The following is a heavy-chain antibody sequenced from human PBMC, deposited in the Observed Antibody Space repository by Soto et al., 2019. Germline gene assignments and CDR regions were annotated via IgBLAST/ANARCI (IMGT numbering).Heavy chain of an antibody. Sequence: EVQLVESGGGLVQPGGSLRLSCAASGFAFSNYWMSWLRQAPGKGLEWVANINQDGNEKYYVDSMKGRYTVSRDNAKKSLYRQMNSLGAEDTAGYYCASAPFGVVLVSQWFDPWGQGTLVTVSS. V-gene: IGHV3-7*01. CDR3: ASAPFGVVLVSQWFDP. D-gene: IGHD3-3*01. J-gene: IGHJ5*02. CDR2: INQDGNEK. CDR1: GFAFSNYW.